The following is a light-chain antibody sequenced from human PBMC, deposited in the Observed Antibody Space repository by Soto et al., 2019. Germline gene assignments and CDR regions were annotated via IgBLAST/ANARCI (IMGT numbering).Light chain of an antibody. CDR3: QQRSYPIT. CDR1: QSLGRY. V-gene: IGKV3-11*01. J-gene: IGKJ5*01. CDR2: DAS. Sequence: LTQSPSSLSLSTGDRVTLPCRASQSLGRYLAWYQQKPGQAPRLLIYDASHRATGIPVRFSGSGSESDFTLTISSLEPEDFAVYYCQQRSYPITFAHGTRLEI.